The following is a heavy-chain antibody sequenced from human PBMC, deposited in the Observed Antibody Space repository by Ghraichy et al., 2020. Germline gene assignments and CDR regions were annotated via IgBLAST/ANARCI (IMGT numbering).Heavy chain of an antibody. V-gene: IGHV3-23*01. CDR3: AKDRISGDGYYTFDA. CDR1: GFSFEIYA. D-gene: IGHD5-24*01. Sequence: GGSLRLSCAASGFSFEIYAMSWVRQAPGRGLECVSGIYGSGSGKSYADSVKGRFTISRDNSKSMVYLQMDNLRVDDTAIYYCAKDRISGDGYYTFDAWGQGTLVTVSS. J-gene: IGHJ4*02. CDR2: IYGSGSGK.